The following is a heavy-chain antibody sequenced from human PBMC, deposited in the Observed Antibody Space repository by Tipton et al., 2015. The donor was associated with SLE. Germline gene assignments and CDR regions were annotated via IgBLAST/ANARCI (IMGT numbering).Heavy chain of an antibody. CDR2: IGTAGDT. J-gene: IGHJ6*02. CDR3: ARVYVLGGMDV. V-gene: IGHV3-13*04. D-gene: IGHD3-3*02. Sequence: GSLRLSCAASGFTFSSYDMHWVRQATGKGLEWVSAIGTAGDTYYPGSVKGRFTISRENAKNSLYLQMNSLRAGDTAVYYCARVYVLGGMDVWGQGTTVTVSS. CDR1: GFTFSSYD.